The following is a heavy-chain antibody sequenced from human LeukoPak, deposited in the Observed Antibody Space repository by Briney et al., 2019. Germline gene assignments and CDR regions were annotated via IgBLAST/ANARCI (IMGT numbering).Heavy chain of an antibody. V-gene: IGHV3-7*01. CDR2: IKQDGSQK. Sequence: GGSLRLSCEASGFTFSDYWMSWVRQAPGKGLEWVANIKQDGSQKYYVDSMKGRFTISRDSAKNSLYLQMNSLRAEDTAVYYCARKGLPDYWGQGTLVTVSS. CDR3: ARKGLPDY. CDR1: GFTFSDYW. D-gene: IGHD2-15*01. J-gene: IGHJ4*02.